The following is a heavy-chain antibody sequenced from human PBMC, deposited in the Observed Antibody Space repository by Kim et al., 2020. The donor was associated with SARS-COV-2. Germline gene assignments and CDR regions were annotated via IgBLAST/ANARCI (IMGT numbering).Heavy chain of an antibody. CDR1: GFSFSTYW. D-gene: IGHD2-2*01. CDR3: ARPSRTTCPCYYMDV. CDR2: ISRDGSST. V-gene: IGHV3-74*01. Sequence: GGSLRLSCAASGFSFSTYWMYWVRQAPGKGLVWVSRISRDGSSTNYADSVKGRFTISRDNANNTLYLQMNSLRAEDTAVYYCARPSRTTCPCYYMDVWGKGTTVTVSS. J-gene: IGHJ6*03.